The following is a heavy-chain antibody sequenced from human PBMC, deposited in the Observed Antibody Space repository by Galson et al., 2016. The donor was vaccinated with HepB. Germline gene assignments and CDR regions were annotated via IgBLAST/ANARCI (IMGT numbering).Heavy chain of an antibody. CDR3: VRGSTTASSSGWYDRNWFDP. J-gene: IGHJ5*02. CDR1: GFTFRNFP. CDR2: ISSGGLST. D-gene: IGHD6-19*01. V-gene: IGHV3-64*01. Sequence: SLRLSCAASGFTFRNFPMHWVRQAPGKGLEYVSGISSGGLSTSYANSVKGRFTISRDNSKNTLLLQVGSLRVEDIAIYYCVRGSTTASSSGWYDRNWFDPWGQGTLVTVSS.